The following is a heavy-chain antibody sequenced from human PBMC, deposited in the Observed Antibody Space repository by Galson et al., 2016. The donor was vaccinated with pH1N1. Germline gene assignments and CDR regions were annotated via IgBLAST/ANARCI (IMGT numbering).Heavy chain of an antibody. V-gene: IGHV5-51*01. J-gene: IGHJ4*02. D-gene: IGHD7-27*01. CDR1: GYSFNDYW. CDR2: IYPGDSDT. CDR3: ARELGGKFDY. Sequence: QSGAEVKKPGESLRITCMASGYSFNDYWIGWVRQMPGKGLEWRGIIYPGDSDTRYSPSFPDQVTISADSSTTTAYLQWSSLKASDTAIYYCARELGGKFDYWGQGTLVTVSS.